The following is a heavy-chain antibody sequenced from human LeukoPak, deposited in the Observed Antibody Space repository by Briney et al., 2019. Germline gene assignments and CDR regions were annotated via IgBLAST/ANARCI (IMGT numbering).Heavy chain of an antibody. CDR1: GYTFTDYY. V-gene: IGHV1-2*02. CDR3: ARVPIAVAGTDY. CDR2: INPNGGGT. J-gene: IGHJ4*02. Sequence: ASVKVSCKASGYTFTDYYMHWVRQAPGQGLEWMGWINPNGGGTNYAQKFQGRVTMTRDTSISTAYMELSRLRSDDTAVYYCARVPIAVAGTDYWGQGTLVTVSS. D-gene: IGHD6-19*01.